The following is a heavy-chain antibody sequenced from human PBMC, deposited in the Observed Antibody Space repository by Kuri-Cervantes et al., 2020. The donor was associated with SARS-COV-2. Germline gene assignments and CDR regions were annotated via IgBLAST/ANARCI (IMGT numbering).Heavy chain of an antibody. CDR3: APRDY. CDR1: GFTFSSYA. J-gene: IGHJ4*02. CDR2: ISYDGSNK. Sequence: GGSLRLSCAASGFTFSSYAMHWVRQAPGKGLEWVAVISYDGSNKYYADSVKGRLTISRDNSKNTLYLQMNSLRVEDTALYYCAPRDYWGQGILVTVSS. V-gene: IGHV3-30-3*01.